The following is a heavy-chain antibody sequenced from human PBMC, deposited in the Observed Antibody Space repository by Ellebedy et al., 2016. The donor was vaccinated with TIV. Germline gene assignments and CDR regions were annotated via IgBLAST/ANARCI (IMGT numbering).Heavy chain of an antibody. CDR1: GFSVSSKY. D-gene: IGHD4-17*01. Sequence: GESLKISXAASGFSVSSKYMSWVRQAPGKGLEWVSVIYSSGSTYYADSVKGRFTISRDNSKNTLCLQMNSLRAEDTAVYYCAREGGADDYGDYLGYWGQGTLVTVSS. CDR2: IYSSGST. V-gene: IGHV3-53*01. CDR3: AREGGADDYGDYLGY. J-gene: IGHJ4*02.